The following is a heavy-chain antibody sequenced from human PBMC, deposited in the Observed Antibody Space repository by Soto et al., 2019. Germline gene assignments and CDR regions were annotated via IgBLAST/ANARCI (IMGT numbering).Heavy chain of an antibody. Sequence: EVQLVESGGGLVKPGGSLRLSCAASGFTFTRYSMNWVRQAPGKGLEWVSSISSTTNYIYYADSMKGRFTISRDNAKNALYLEMTSLRAEDTAVYYCARESEDLTSTFDYWGQGTLVTVSS. J-gene: IGHJ4*02. CDR3: ARESEDLTSTFDY. CDR2: ISSTTNYI. CDR1: GFTFTRYS. V-gene: IGHV3-21*06.